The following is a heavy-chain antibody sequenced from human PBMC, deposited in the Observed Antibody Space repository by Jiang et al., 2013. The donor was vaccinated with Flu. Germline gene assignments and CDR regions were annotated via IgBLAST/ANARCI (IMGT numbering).Heavy chain of an antibody. J-gene: IGHJ4*02. D-gene: IGHD2-8*02. CDR1: GYTFSSHG. CDR3: TRVSGGAPVYYFDY. CDR2: ISLYNGYT. Sequence: GAEVKKPGASVKVSCKASGYTFSSHGINWVRQAPGQGLEWIGWISLYNGYTNYAQNLQGRVTMTTDTSTSTAYMELRSLRSDDTAVYYCTRVSGGAPVYYFDYWGQGALVTVSS. V-gene: IGHV1-18*01.